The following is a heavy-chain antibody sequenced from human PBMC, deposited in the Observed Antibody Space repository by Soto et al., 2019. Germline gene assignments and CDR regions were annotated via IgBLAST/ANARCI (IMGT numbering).Heavy chain of an antibody. CDR3: AHRRGYSGYDSCYFDY. Sequence: SGPTLVNPTQTLTLTCTFSGFSLSTSGVGVGWIRQPPGKALEWLALIYWDDDKRYSPSLKSRLTITKDTSKNQVVLKMTNMDPVDTATYYCAHRRGYSGYDSCYFDYWGQGTLVTVSS. D-gene: IGHD5-12*01. CDR1: GFSLSTSGVG. V-gene: IGHV2-5*02. CDR2: IYWDDDK. J-gene: IGHJ4*02.